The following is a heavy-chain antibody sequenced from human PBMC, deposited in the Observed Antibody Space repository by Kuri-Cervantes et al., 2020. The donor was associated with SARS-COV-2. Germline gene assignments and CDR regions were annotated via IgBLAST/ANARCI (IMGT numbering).Heavy chain of an antibody. CDR1: GYTFTSYD. V-gene: IGHV1-8*01. CDR2: MNPNSGNT. J-gene: IGHJ4*02. D-gene: IGHD4-17*01. CDR3: ANAYGDYGEYYFDY. Sequence: ASVKVSCKASGYTFTSYDINWVRQATGQGLEWMGWMNPNSGNTGYAQKFQGRVTMTRNTSISTAYMELSSLRSDDTAVYYCANAYGDYGEYYFDYWGQGTLVTVSS.